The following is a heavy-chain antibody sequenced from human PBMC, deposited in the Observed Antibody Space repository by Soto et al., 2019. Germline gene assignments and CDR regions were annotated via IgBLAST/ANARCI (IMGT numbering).Heavy chain of an antibody. CDR2: ISYDGSNK. Sequence: HPGGSLRLSCAASGFTFSSYAMHWVRQAPDKGLEWVAVISYDGSNKYYADSVKGRFTISRDNAKNSLYLQMNSLRAEGTAVYYCARVFIGSGCPPYYFDYWGQGTLVTLSS. V-gene: IGHV3-30-3*01. CDR1: GFTFSSYA. CDR3: ARVFIGSGCPPYYFDY. D-gene: IGHD3-10*01. J-gene: IGHJ4*02.